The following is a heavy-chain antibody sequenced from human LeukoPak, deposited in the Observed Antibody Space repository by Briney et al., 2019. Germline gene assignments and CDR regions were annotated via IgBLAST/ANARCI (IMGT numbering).Heavy chain of an antibody. CDR1: GYSISSSNW. CDR2: IYYSGST. D-gene: IGHD2-2*01. V-gene: IGHV4-28*03. Sequence: PSDTLSLTCAVSGYSISSSNWWGWIRQPPGKGLEWIGYIYYSGSTYYNPSLKSRVTMSVDTSKNQFSLKLSPVTAVDTAVYYCARVVPAAEITNWFDPWGQGTLVTVSS. J-gene: IGHJ5*02. CDR3: ARVVPAAEITNWFDP.